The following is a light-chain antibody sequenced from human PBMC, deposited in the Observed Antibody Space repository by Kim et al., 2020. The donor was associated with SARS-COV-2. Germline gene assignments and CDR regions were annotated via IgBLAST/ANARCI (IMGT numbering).Light chain of an antibody. CDR3: HQFHLYPRT. CDR2: AAS. Sequence: SVGDRFTITCRASQDISNYLAWYQQDLGKAPKLLIYAASTLESGVPSRFSGRGSGTEFTLTISGLQPEDFATYFCHQFHLYPRTFGQGTKVDIK. CDR1: QDISNY. V-gene: IGKV1-9*01. J-gene: IGKJ1*01.